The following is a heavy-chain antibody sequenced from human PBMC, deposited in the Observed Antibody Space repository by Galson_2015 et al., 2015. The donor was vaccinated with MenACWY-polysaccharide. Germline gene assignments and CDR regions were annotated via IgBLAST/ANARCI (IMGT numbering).Heavy chain of an antibody. Sequence: SLRLSCAASGFTFSSYGMHWVRQAPGKGLEWVAVISYDGSNKYYADSVKGRFTISRDNSKNTLYLQMNSLRAEDTAVYYCAKDRIFYYGSGSYYNGGGMDVWGQGTPVPVSS. CDR2: ISYDGSNK. V-gene: IGHV3-30*18. CDR3: AKDRIFYYGSGSYYNGGGMDV. CDR1: GFTFSSYG. D-gene: IGHD3-10*01. J-gene: IGHJ6*02.